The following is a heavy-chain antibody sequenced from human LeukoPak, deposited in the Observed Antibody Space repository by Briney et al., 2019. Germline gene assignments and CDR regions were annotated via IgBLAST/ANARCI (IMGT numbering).Heavy chain of an antibody. CDR3: ARGQWGYDYVWGSYRLYYFDY. V-gene: IGHV4-34*01. J-gene: IGHJ4*02. Sequence: SETLSLTCAVYGGSFSGYYWSWIRQPPGKGLEWIGEINHSGSTNYNPSLKSRVTISVDTSKNQFSLKLSSVTAADTAVYYCARGQWGYDYVWGSYRLYYFDYWGQGTLVTVSS. CDR1: GGSFSGYY. D-gene: IGHD3-16*02. CDR2: INHSGST.